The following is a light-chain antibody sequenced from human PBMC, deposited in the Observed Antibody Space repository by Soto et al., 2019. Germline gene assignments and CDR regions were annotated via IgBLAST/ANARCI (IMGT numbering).Light chain of an antibody. CDR1: QSVLYSSNNKNY. J-gene: IGKJ2*01. CDR3: QQYYSTPPYT. CDR2: WAS. V-gene: IGKV4-1*01. Sequence: DIVMTQSPDSLAVSLGERATINCKSSQSVLYSSNNKNYLAWYQQKPGQPPKLLIYWASTRESGVPDRFSGSVSGTDFALTISSLQAEDVAVYYSQQYYSTPPYTFGQGTKLEIK.